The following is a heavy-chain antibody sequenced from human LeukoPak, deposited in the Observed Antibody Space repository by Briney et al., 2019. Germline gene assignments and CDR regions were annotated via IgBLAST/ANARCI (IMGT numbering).Heavy chain of an antibody. D-gene: IGHD3-22*01. Sequence: SETLSLTCSVSGGSISRHFWSWIRQPPGGGLEWIAFIYYNGRTKYKPSLQSRVTISRDTSDNNFSLKLTSVTAADTAVYYCARLLDNDSSGDPDTFDIWGQGTVVTVSS. CDR1: GGSISRHF. CDR2: IYYNGRT. V-gene: IGHV4-59*11. CDR3: ARLLDNDSSGDPDTFDI. J-gene: IGHJ3*02.